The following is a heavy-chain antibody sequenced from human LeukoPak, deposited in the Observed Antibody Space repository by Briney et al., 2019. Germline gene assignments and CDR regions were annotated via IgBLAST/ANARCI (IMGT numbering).Heavy chain of an antibody. CDR1: GFTLNWNG. D-gene: IGHD3-3*01. Sequence: GGSLRLSCVVSGFTLNWNGMHWVRQASGKGLEWVGRIRSKANSYATAYAASVKGRFTISRDDSMNTAYLQMNSLKTEDTAVYYCTRQVPKYYDFWSGYYNYYMDVWGKGTTVTVSS. V-gene: IGHV3-73*01. CDR2: IRSKANSYAT. CDR3: TRQVPKYYDFWSGYYNYYMDV. J-gene: IGHJ6*03.